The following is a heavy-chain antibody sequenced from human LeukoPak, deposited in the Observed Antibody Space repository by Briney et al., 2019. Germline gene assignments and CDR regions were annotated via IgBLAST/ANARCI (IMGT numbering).Heavy chain of an antibody. Sequence: PGGSLRLSCAASGLTFSSYAMNWVRQAPGKGLEWVSGISASSSIYYADSVKGRFTISRDNSKNTLYLQMNSLRAEDTAVYYCAKGRQQLAYFDYWGQGTLVTVSS. CDR2: ISASSSI. D-gene: IGHD6-13*01. V-gene: IGHV3-23*01. CDR3: AKGRQQLAYFDY. J-gene: IGHJ4*02. CDR1: GLTFSSYA.